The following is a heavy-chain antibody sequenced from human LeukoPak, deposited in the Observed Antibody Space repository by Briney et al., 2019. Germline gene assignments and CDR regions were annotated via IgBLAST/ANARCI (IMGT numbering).Heavy chain of an antibody. V-gene: IGHV4-59*01. Sequence: PSEXLSLTCTVSGGSISSYYWSWLRQPPGKGLEWIGYIYYSGSTNYNPSLKSRVTISVDTSKNQFSLKLSSVTAADTAVYYCARERRYYDSSGPRRYFDYWGQGTLVTVPS. J-gene: IGHJ4*02. CDR2: IYYSGST. CDR1: GGSISSYY. D-gene: IGHD3-22*01. CDR3: ARERRYYDSSGPRRYFDY.